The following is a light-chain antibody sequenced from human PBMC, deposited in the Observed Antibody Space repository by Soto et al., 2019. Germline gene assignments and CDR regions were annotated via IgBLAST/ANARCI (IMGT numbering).Light chain of an antibody. CDR1: QSVSSSY. CDR3: QQYGSSPYT. V-gene: IGKV3-20*01. J-gene: IGKJ2*01. CDR2: GAS. Sequence: EIVLTQSPGTLSLSPGERATLSCRASQSVSSSYLAWYQQKPGQDPRLLIYGASSRATGIPYRFSGSGSGTDSTLTISRLEPDDFAVYYCQQYGSSPYTFGQGTKLETK.